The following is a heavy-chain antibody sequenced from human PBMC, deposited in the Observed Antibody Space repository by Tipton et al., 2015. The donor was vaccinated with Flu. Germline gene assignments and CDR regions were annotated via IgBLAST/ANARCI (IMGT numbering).Heavy chain of an antibody. J-gene: IGHJ4*02. CDR1: GGSISHYY. CDR3: ARAARGTVYSSVTARPNYFDF. Sequence: GLVKPSETLSLTCTVSGGSISHYYWSWIRQPPEKGLEWIGQIFYTGTTNDNPSLKSRVTISVDTSKNHFSLKLRSVTAADTAVYYCARAARGTVYSSVTARPNYFDFWGQGTLVTVSS. D-gene: IGHD2-21*02. CDR2: IFYTGTT. V-gene: IGHV4-59*01.